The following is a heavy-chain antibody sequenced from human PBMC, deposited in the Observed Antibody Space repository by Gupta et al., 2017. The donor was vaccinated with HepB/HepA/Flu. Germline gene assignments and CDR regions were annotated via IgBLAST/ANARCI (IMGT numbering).Heavy chain of an antibody. CDR2: INPDGSLR. CDR3: VRFGMS. V-gene: IGHV3-7*01. CDR1: GFSFSNDW. J-gene: IGHJ5*02. D-gene: IGHD1-14*01. Sequence: EVQLEESGGGLVQPGGSLRLSCAASGFSFSNDWMNWVSQVSGKGLEWGTNINPDGSLRRYVDAVKARFIISRDNAKNAVDLQLESLSVEYTAVYYCVRFGMSWGQGTLVPVSP.